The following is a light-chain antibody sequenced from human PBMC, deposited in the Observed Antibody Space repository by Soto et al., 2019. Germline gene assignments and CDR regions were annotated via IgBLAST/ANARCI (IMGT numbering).Light chain of an antibody. J-gene: IGLJ1*01. Sequence: QSALAQPASVSGSPGQSITISCTGTSSDVGAYNSVSWYQQHPHRAPQVIIYKGTQRPSGVSNRFSGSTSGNAASLTISALQTDDEADDFCCSSAPESTYVCGNGTKLTVL. CDR2: KGT. CDR3: CSSAPESTYV. V-gene: IGLV2-23*01. CDR1: SSDVGAYNS.